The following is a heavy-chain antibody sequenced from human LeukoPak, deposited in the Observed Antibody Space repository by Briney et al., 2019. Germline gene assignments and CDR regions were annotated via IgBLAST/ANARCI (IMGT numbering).Heavy chain of an antibody. CDR2: MNPNSGNT. D-gene: IGHD3-10*01. CDR3: ARIYMVRGVIRSSASFDY. Sequence: ASVKVSCKASGYTFTSYDINWVRQATGHGLEWMGWMNPNSGNTGYAQKFQGRVTMTRNTSISTAYMELSSLRSEDTAVYYCARIYMVRGVIRSSASFDYWGQGTLVTVSS. V-gene: IGHV1-8*01. CDR1: GYTFTSYD. J-gene: IGHJ4*02.